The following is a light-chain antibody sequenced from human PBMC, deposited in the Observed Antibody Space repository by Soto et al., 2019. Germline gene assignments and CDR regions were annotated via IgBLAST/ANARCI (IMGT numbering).Light chain of an antibody. Sequence: EIVLTQSPGTLSLSPGEIATLSCRASQSFSSNFLSGYQQKPGQTPRLLIYGASNRATGIPDRFSGSGSGTDFTLTISRLEPQDFAVYYCQQYDSSPRTFGQGPKFEIE. CDR1: QSFSSNF. V-gene: IGKV3-20*01. CDR3: QQYDSSPRT. J-gene: IGKJ1*01. CDR2: GAS.